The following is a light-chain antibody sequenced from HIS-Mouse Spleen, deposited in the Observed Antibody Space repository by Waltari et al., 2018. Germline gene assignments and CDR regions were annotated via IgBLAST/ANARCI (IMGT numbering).Light chain of an antibody. CDR2: EGS. CDR1: SSAFGSYNL. CDR3: CSYAGSSTWV. J-gene: IGLJ3*02. Sequence: QSALTQPASVSGSPGQSIPISCTGTSSAFGSYNLVPWYQQHPGKAPKLMIYEGSKRPSGVSNRFSGSKSGNTASLTISGLQAEDEADYYCCSYAGSSTWVFGGGTKLTVL. V-gene: IGLV2-23*01.